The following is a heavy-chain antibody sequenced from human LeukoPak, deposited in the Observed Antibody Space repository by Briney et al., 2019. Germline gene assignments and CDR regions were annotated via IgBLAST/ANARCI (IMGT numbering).Heavy chain of an antibody. V-gene: IGHV4-59*08. CDR1: GGSMSSYY. CDR2: IFYSGST. D-gene: IGHD3-22*01. J-gene: IGHJ4*02. Sequence: SETLSLTCIVSGGSMSSYYGSWIRQPPGKGLEWIGYIFYSGSTNYNPSLKSRATISVDTSKNQFSLKLSSVTAADTAVYYCARHGSVSSGASVWGQGSLVTVSS. CDR3: ARHGSVSSGASV.